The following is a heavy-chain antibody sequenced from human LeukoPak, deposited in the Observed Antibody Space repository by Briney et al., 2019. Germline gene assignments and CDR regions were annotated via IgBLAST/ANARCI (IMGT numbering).Heavy chain of an antibody. V-gene: IGHV1-2*02. Sequence: GASMKVSCKASGYTFTGYYMHWVRQAPGQGLEWMGWINPNSGGTNYAQKFQGRVTMTRDTSISTAYMELSRLRSDDTAVYYCARVGNIVVVPAARSNYFDYWGQGTLVTVSS. J-gene: IGHJ4*02. CDR1: GYTFTGYY. CDR3: ARVGNIVVVPAARSNYFDY. D-gene: IGHD2-2*01. CDR2: INPNSGGT.